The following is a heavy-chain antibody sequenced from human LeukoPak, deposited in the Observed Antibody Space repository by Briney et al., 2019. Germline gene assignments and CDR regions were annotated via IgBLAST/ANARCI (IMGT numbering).Heavy chain of an antibody. CDR3: ARAAEAARPYDY. J-gene: IGHJ4*02. Sequence: SETLSLTCTVSGGSISSYYWSWIRQPPGKGLEWIGYIYYSGSTNYNPSLKSRVTISVDTSKNQFSLKLSSVTAADTAVYYCARAAEAARPYDYWGQGTLVTVSS. CDR1: GGSISSYY. V-gene: IGHV4-59*01. CDR2: IYYSGST. D-gene: IGHD6-6*01.